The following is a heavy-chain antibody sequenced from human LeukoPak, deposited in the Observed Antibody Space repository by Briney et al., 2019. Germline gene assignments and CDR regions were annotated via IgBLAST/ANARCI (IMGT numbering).Heavy chain of an antibody. Sequence: GGSLRLSCAASGFTFSSYAMSWVRQAPGKGLKWVSVIGSSGGGRYYADSVKGRFTISRDNSKNTLYLQMNRLTADDTAVYYCAKNRHDVDTPMTDWGQGTLVTVSS. V-gene: IGHV3-23*01. J-gene: IGHJ4*02. CDR2: IGSSGGGR. CDR3: AKNRHDVDTPMTD. D-gene: IGHD5-18*01. CDR1: GFTFSSYA.